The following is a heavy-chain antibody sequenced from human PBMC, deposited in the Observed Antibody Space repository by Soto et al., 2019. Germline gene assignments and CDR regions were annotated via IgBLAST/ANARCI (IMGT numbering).Heavy chain of an antibody. CDR2: ISYEGSLR. CDR1: GFTFSGYA. V-gene: IGHV3-30*04. CDR3: AKVPWHNSNCWVDFEH. J-gene: IGHJ4*02. Sequence: GGSLRLSCAASGFTFSGYAMHWVRQAPGRGLEWVAVISYEGSLRNYADSVKGRFTISRDNSKNTMYLQMNSQRREDTAASYYAKVPWHNSNCWVDFEHWGQGTRVTVSS. D-gene: IGHD4-4*01.